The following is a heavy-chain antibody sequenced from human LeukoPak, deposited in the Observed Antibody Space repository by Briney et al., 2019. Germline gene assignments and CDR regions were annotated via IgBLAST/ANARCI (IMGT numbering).Heavy chain of an antibody. CDR2: IYYSGST. J-gene: IGHJ4*02. D-gene: IGHD3-22*01. CDR1: GGSISSGDYY. Sequence: SQTLSLTCTVSGGSISSGDYYWSWIRQPPGKGLEWIGYIYYSGSTYYNPSLKSRVTISVDTSKNQFSLKLSSVTAADTAVYYCARGGSGRYYYDSSGLYWGQGTLVTVSS. V-gene: IGHV4-30-4*01. CDR3: ARGGSGRYYYDSSGLY.